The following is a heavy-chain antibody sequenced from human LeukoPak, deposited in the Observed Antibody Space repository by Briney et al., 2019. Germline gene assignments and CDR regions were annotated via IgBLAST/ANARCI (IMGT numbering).Heavy chain of an antibody. J-gene: IGHJ3*02. Sequence: GGSLRLSCAASGFTFTSSSMTWVRQAPGKGLEWVALIRYDGSNKYYADSVKGRFTISRDNSKNTLYLQMNSLRAEDTAVYYCAKEFSGYSYGADAFDIWGQGTMVTVSS. CDR3: AKEFSGYSYGADAFDI. CDR1: GFTFTSSS. V-gene: IGHV3-30*02. CDR2: IRYDGSNK. D-gene: IGHD5-18*01.